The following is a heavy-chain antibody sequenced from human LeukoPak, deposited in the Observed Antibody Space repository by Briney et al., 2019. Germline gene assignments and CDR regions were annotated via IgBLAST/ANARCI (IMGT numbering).Heavy chain of an antibody. CDR2: INPNSGGT. J-gene: IGHJ4*02. V-gene: IGHV1-2*02. CDR1: GYTFTGYY. Sequence: GASVTVSCKASGYTFTGYYMHWVRQAPGQGLEWMGWINPNSGGTNYAQKFQGRVTMTRDTSISTAYMELSRLRSDDTAVYYCARVVPYSSSWLGLTDYWGQGTLVTVSS. CDR3: ARVVPYSSSWLGLTDY. D-gene: IGHD6-13*01.